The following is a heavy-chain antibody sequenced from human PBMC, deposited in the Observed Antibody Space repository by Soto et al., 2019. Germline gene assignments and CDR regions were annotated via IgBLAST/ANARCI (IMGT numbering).Heavy chain of an antibody. Sequence: QLQLQESGPGLVKPSETLSLTCSVSDDSINSDKNYWGWIRQPPGKGLEWIGSIYYRGNAYYNPSLQTRVTISPDKSRSQFSLKLNSVTAADSAVYFCARLEGLATISYYFDFWGPGALVTVSS. CDR3: ARLEGLATISYYFDF. D-gene: IGHD3-9*01. J-gene: IGHJ4*02. CDR2: IYYRGNA. CDR1: DDSINSDKNY. V-gene: IGHV4-39*01.